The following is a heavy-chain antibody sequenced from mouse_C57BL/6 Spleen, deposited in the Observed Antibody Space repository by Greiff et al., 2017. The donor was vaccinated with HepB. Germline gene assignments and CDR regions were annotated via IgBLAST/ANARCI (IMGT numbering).Heavy chain of an antibody. D-gene: IGHD1-1*01. Sequence: EVQLVESGGDLVKPGGSLKLSCAASGFTFSSYGMSWVRQTPDKRLEWVATISSGGSYTYYPDSVKGRFTISRDNAKNTLYLQMSSLKSEDTAMYYGARQDYYGSPYYFDYWGQGTTLTVSS. CDR2: ISSGGSYT. CDR3: ARQDYYGSPYYFDY. J-gene: IGHJ2*01. V-gene: IGHV5-6*01. CDR1: GFTFSSYG.